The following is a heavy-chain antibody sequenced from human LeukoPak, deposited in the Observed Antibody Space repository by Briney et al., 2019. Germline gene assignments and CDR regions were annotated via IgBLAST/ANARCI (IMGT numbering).Heavy chain of an antibody. V-gene: IGHV1-8*03. CDR1: GYTFTSCD. J-gene: IGHJ4*02. CDR3: ARGPLDFWSGYYTTPIDY. CDR2: MNPNGGNT. D-gene: IGHD3-3*01. Sequence: ASVKVSCKASGYTFTSCDINWVRQATGRGLEWMGWMNPNGGNTGYAQKFQGRVTITRNTSISTAYMELSSLRSEDTAVYYCARGPLDFWSGYYTTPIDYWGQGTLVTVSS.